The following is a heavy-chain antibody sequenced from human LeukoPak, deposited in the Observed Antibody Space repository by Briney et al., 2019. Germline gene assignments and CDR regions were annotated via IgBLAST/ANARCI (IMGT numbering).Heavy chain of an antibody. Sequence: PSETLSLTCTVSGASFSSGGPYWSWIRQHPGRGLEWIGYVHYSGSTYYNPSLKSRATISVDRSTNQFFLKLSSVTAADTAVYYCARVLGYNILTAYYSYYFDYWGQGTLVTVFS. J-gene: IGHJ4*02. CDR2: VHYSGST. CDR1: GASFSSGGPY. CDR3: ARVLGYNILTAYYSYYFDY. D-gene: IGHD3-9*01. V-gene: IGHV4-31*03.